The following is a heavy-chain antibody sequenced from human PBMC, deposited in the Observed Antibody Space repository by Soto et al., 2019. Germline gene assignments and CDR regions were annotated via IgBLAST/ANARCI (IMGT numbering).Heavy chain of an antibody. CDR1: GGSFSDFA. J-gene: IGHJ4*02. Sequence: QVQLAQSGAEMTKPGSSVKVSCRASGGSFSDFAFSWVRQAPGQGLEWMGGIIPMFAATKYAQRLQDRVTITADESTNTVYLALNSLTSEDTAIYYCARGAIVAVPAALSSYHDYTNYRFDSWGQGTVVTVSS. D-gene: IGHD2-15*01. CDR2: IIPMFAAT. V-gene: IGHV1-69*01. CDR3: ARGAIVAVPAALSSYHDYTNYRFDS.